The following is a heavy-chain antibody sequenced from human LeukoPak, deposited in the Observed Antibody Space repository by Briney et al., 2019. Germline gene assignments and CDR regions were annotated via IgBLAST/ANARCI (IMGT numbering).Heavy chain of an antibody. J-gene: IGHJ4*02. CDR2: IYTTGST. CDR3: ARDGPVAGSAYYFDY. V-gene: IGHV4-4*07. D-gene: IGHD6-19*01. Sequence: PSETLSLTCTVSSGSISGYYWSWIRQPAGKGLEWIGRIYTTGSTTYNPSLKSRVTISVDTSKSQFSLKVNSVTAADTAVYYCARDGPVAGSAYYFDYWGQGTLVTVSS. CDR1: SGSISGYY.